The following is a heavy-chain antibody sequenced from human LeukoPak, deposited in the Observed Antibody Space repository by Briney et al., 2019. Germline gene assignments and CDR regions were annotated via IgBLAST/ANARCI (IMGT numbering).Heavy chain of an antibody. D-gene: IGHD5-18*01. Sequence: GGSLRHSCAASGFTFSSYAMHWVRQAPGKGLQWVAVISYDGSNKYYADSVKGRFTISRDNSKNTLYLQMNSLRAEDTAVYYCARVQGRYSYGSGFDSWGQGTLVTVSS. J-gene: IGHJ4*02. CDR1: GFTFSSYA. CDR2: ISYDGSNK. CDR3: ARVQGRYSYGSGFDS. V-gene: IGHV3-30*04.